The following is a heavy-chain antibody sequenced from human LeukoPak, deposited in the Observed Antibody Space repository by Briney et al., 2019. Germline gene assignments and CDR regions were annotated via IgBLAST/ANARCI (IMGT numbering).Heavy chain of an antibody. Sequence: ASVKVSCKASGGTFSSYAISWVRQAPGQGLEWMGGIIPILGIANYAQKFQGRVTITADKSTSTAYMELSSLRSEDTAVYYCAREFRGDDYGDYDPLYYFDYWGQGTLVTVSS. D-gene: IGHD4-17*01. CDR2: IIPILGIA. CDR3: AREFRGDDYGDYDPLYYFDY. J-gene: IGHJ4*02. CDR1: GGTFSSYA. V-gene: IGHV1-69*04.